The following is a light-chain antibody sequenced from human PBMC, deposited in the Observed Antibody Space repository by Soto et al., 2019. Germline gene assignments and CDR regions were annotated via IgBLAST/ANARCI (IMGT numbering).Light chain of an antibody. CDR3: CSYTSRTSAV. J-gene: IGLJ2*01. V-gene: IGLV2-14*01. Sequence: QSALTQPASVSGSPGQSITISCTGTSSDVGRYNYVSWFQQHPGKAPKLMIFEVSTRPSGVSNRFSGSKSGNTASLTISGLQIADEADYYCCSYTSRTSAVFGGGTQLTVL. CDR2: EVS. CDR1: SSDVGRYNY.